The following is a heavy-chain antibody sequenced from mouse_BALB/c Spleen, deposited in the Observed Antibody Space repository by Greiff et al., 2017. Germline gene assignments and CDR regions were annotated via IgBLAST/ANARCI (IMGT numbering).Heavy chain of an antibody. CDR2: IDPANGNT. CDR3: ARGYDYDGAMDY. CDR1: GFNIKDTY. J-gene: IGHJ4*01. V-gene: IGHV14-3*02. Sequence: VQLQQSGAELVKPGASVKLSCTASGFNIKDTYMHWVKQRPEQGLEWIGRIDPANGNTKYDPKFQGKATITADTSSNTAYLQLSSLTSEDTAVYYCARGYDYDGAMDYWGQGTSVTGSS. D-gene: IGHD2-4*01.